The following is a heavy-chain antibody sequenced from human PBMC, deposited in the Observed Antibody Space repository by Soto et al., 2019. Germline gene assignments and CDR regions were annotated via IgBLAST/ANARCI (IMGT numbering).Heavy chain of an antibody. V-gene: IGHV4-31*03. CDR3: ARGGGHIVVVVAATARHWFDP. CDR1: GGSISSGGYY. Sequence: QVQLQESGPGLVKPSQTLSLTCTVSGGSISSGGYYWSWIRQHPGKGLEWIGYIYYSGSTYYNPSLKGRVNISVDTSKNQFSLKLSSVTAADTAVYYCARGGGHIVVVVAATARHWFDPWGQGTLVTVSS. CDR2: IYYSGST. D-gene: IGHD2-15*01. J-gene: IGHJ5*02.